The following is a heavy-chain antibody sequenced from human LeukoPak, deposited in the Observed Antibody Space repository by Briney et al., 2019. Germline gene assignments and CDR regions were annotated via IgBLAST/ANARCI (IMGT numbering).Heavy chain of an antibody. CDR1: GGSISSGSYY. D-gene: IGHD6-13*01. Sequence: PSETLSLTCTVSGGSISSGSYYWSWIRQPAGKGLEWIGRIYTSGSTNYNPSLKSRVTISVDTSKNQFSLKLSSVTAADTAVYYCARGSSSWDDYWGQGTLVTVSS. J-gene: IGHJ4*02. CDR2: IYTSGST. V-gene: IGHV4-61*02. CDR3: ARGSSSWDDY.